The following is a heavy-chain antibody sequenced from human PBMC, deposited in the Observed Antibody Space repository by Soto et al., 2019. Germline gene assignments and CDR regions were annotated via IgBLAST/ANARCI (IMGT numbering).Heavy chain of an antibody. CDR3: ARGFGSYDWIDP. J-gene: IGHJ5*02. CDR1: GFTLSNNY. D-gene: IGHD3-16*01. V-gene: IGHV3-53*01. Sequence: EVHLVESGGGLIQPGGSLRLSCAASGFTLSNNYMSWVRQAPGKGLEWVSVVYSDGSTYFADSVKGRFTISRDNAKNSLYLQMNDLRAEDTAVYYCARGFGSYDWIDPWGQGTLVTVSS. CDR2: VYSDGST.